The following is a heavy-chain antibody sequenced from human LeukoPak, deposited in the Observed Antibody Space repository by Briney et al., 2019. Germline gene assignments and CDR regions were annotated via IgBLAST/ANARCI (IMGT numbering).Heavy chain of an antibody. Sequence: GEXXKISCKGSGYRFTSYWIGWVRQMPGKGLEWMGIIYPGDSDTRYSPSFQGQVTISDDKSISNAYLKWRSLETSDTAMYYCARGRWDIVVVVAARGKYYFDYWGQGTLVTVSS. V-gene: IGHV5-51*01. CDR3: ARGRWDIVVVVAARGKYYFDY. CDR1: GYRFTSYW. CDR2: IYPGDSDT. J-gene: IGHJ4*02. D-gene: IGHD2-15*01.